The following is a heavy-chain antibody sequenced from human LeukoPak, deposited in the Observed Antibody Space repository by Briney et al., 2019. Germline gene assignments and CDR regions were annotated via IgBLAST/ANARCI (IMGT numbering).Heavy chain of an antibody. V-gene: IGHV4-34*01. CDR3: ARVGRYYYGSGSYFWFDP. J-gene: IGHJ5*02. D-gene: IGHD3-10*01. Sequence: SETLSLTCAVYGGSFSGYYWSWIRQPPGKGLEWIGEINHSGSTNYNPSLKSRVTISVDTSKNQFSLKLSPVTAADTAVYYCARVGRYYYGSGSYFWFDPWGQGTLVTVSS. CDR1: GGSFSGYY. CDR2: INHSGST.